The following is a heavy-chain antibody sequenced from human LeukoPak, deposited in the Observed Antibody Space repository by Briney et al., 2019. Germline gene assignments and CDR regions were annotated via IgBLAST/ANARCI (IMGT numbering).Heavy chain of an antibody. CDR3: ARDFNSEWIRHAFDI. CDR1: GGSISSYY. D-gene: IGHD5-18*01. Sequence: SETLSLTCTVSGGSISSYYWSWIRQPPGKGLEWIGYIYSSGSTNYNPSLKSQVTISVDTSKNQFSLKLNSVTAADTAVYYCARDFNSEWIRHAFDIWGQGTMVTVSS. CDR2: IYSSGST. V-gene: IGHV4-4*08. J-gene: IGHJ3*02.